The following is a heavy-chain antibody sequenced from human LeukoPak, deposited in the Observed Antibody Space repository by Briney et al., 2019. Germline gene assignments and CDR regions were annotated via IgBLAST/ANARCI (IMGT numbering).Heavy chain of an antibody. Sequence: PSETLSLTCTVSGGSISSSSYYWSWIRQPPGKGLEWIGYIYYSGSTNYNPSLKSRVTISVDTSKNQFSLKLSSVTAADTVVYYCARDLGYQLLNWGQGTLVTVSS. CDR1: GGSISSSSYY. V-gene: IGHV4-61*01. CDR3: ARDLGYQLLN. CDR2: IYYSGST. J-gene: IGHJ4*02. D-gene: IGHD2-2*01.